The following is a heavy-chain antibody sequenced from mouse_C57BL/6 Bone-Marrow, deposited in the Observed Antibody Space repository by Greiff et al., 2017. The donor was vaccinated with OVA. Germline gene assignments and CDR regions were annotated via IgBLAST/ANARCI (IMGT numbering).Heavy chain of an antibody. CDR3: ARDPYDYDY. J-gene: IGHJ2*01. V-gene: IGHV5-4*01. CDR2: ISDGGSYT. CDR1: GFTFSSYA. Sequence: EVHLVESVGGLVKPGGSLKLSCAASGFTFSSYAMSWVRQTPEKRLEWVATISDGGSYTYYPDNVKGRFTISRDNAKNNLYLQMSHLKSEDTAMYYCARDPYDYDYWGQGTTLTVSS. D-gene: IGHD2-4*01.